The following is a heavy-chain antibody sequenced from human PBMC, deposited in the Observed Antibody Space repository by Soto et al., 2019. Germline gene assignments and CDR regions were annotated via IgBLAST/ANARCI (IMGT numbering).Heavy chain of an antibody. J-gene: IGHJ6*02. Sequence: ASVKVSCKASGYTFTNYAIHWVRQAPGQGLEWMGWINAYNGNTNYAQNLQGRVTLTTDTSTSTAYMELRSLRSNDTAVYYCAMVDVYVTPSPQDVWGQGTTVTVSS. CDR2: INAYNGNT. CDR3: AMVDVYVTPSPQDV. CDR1: GYTFTNYA. D-gene: IGHD3-16*01. V-gene: IGHV1-18*01.